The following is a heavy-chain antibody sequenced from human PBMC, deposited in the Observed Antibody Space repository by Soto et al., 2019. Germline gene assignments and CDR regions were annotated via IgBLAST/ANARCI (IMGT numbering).Heavy chain of an antibody. CDR1: GFTLSGYA. CDR3: ARRARPDFYYMDV. Sequence: PGGSVRLSCAASGFTLSGYAMGWVRQAPGKGLEYVSGISSNGVGTYYANSVQGRFTISRDNSKNTVYLQMGSLRPEDMAVYYCARRARPDFYYMDVWGKGTTVTVSS. CDR2: ISSNGVGT. J-gene: IGHJ6*03. V-gene: IGHV3-64*01. D-gene: IGHD6-6*01.